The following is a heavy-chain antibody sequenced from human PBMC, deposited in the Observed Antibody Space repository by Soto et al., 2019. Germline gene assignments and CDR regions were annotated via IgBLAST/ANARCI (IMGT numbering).Heavy chain of an antibody. J-gene: IGHJ4*02. Sequence: ASVKVSCKVSGYTLTELSMHWVRQAPGKGLEWMGGFDPEDGETIYAQKFQGRVTMTEDTSTDTAYMELSSLRSEDTAMYYCARSIAARGYFDYWGQGTLVTVSS. CDR1: GYTLTELS. CDR2: FDPEDGET. D-gene: IGHD6-6*01. CDR3: ARSIAARGYFDY. V-gene: IGHV1-24*01.